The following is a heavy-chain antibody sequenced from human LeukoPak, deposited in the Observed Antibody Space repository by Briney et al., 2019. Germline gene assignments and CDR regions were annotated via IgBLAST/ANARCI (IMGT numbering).Heavy chain of an antibody. CDR3: ARSNRIAAFDY. CDR2: INHSGST. Sequence: SETLSLTCAVYGGSFSGYYWSWIRQPPGKGLEWIGEINHSGSTNYNPSLKSRVTISVDTSKNQFSLKLSSVTAADTAVYYCARSNRIAAFDYWGQGTLVTVSS. J-gene: IGHJ4*02. D-gene: IGHD6-6*01. CDR1: GGSFSGYY. V-gene: IGHV4-34*01.